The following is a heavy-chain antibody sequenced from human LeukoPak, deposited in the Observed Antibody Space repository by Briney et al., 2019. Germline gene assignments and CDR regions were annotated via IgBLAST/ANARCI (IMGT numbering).Heavy chain of an antibody. D-gene: IGHD1-14*01. J-gene: IGHJ4*02. Sequence: GGSLRLSCAASGFTFSSCGFNWVRQAPGKGLEWVSSIGPTGTDRYYADSVRGRFTISRDNAKNSLYLQMDSLRDEDTAVYYCATETIGRHYDYWGQGTLLTVSS. V-gene: IGHV3-21*01. CDR2: IGPTGTDR. CDR1: GFTFSSCG. CDR3: ATETIGRHYDY.